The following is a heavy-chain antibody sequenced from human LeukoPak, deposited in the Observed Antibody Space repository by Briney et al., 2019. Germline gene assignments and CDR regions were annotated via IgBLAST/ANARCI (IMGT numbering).Heavy chain of an antibody. J-gene: IGHJ4*02. Sequence: ASVKVSCKASGYTFTSYAMHWVRQAPAQRLEWMGWINAGNGNTKYSQKFQGRVTITRDTSASTAYMELSSLRSEDTAVYYCARDWNSYGSFDYWGQGTLVTVSS. V-gene: IGHV1-3*01. CDR1: GYTFTSYA. CDR2: INAGNGNT. D-gene: IGHD5-18*01. CDR3: ARDWNSYGSFDY.